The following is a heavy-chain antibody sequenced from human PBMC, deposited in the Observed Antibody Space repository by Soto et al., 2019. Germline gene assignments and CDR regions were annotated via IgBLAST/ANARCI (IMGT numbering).Heavy chain of an antibody. CDR3: AKAIPPGSYYSAIDY. J-gene: IGHJ4*01. V-gene: IGHV3-9*01. Sequence: EVPLVESGGGLVQPGRSLRLSCGASGFTFHNYALHWVRQAPGKGLEWVSGISWNNDTIVYADSVKGRFTISRDNAKNSVFLQMNSLRVEDTALYYCAKAIPPGSYYSAIDYWGHGTLVTVSS. D-gene: IGHD1-26*01. CDR1: GFTFHNYA. CDR2: ISWNNDTI.